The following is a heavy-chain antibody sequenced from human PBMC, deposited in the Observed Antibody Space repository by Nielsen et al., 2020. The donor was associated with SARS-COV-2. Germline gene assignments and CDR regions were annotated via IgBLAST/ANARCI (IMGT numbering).Heavy chain of an antibody. D-gene: IGHD2-15*01. Sequence: GESLKISCAASGFTFSSYGMHWVRQAPGKGLEWVAVIWYDGSNKYYADSVKGRFTISRDNSKNTLYLQMNSLRAEDTAVYYCASGSSGKVVAATPGFYFDYWGQGTLVTVSS. J-gene: IGHJ4*02. V-gene: IGHV3-33*01. CDR1: GFTFSSYG. CDR2: IWYDGSNK. CDR3: ASGSSGKVVAATPGFYFDY.